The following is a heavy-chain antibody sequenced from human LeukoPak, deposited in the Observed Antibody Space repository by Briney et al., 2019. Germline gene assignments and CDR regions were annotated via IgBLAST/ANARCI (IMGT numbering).Heavy chain of an antibody. CDR1: GFIFSNYG. V-gene: IGHV3-33*08. D-gene: IGHD3-10*01. CDR2: IWSDGSNR. CDR3: ARDIENASGREGEPDVFDI. J-gene: IGHJ3*02. Sequence: GGPLRLSCAASGFIFSNYGMHWVRQAPGRGLEWVAVIWSDGSNRYYADSVKGRFTISRDNSKNTLYLQMNSLRAEDTAVYYCARDIENASGREGEPDVFDIWGQGTMVTVSS.